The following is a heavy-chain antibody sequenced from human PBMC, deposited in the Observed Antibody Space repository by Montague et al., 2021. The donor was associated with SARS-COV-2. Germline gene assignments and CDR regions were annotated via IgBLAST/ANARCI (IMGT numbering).Heavy chain of an antibody. D-gene: IGHD2-15*01. Sequence: SETLSLTCTVSGASMSGSYWGWVRQPPGKGLEWIGYIYYSGSSNYNPSLKSRVTISIDTSKNQFSLNLNSVTAADGAVYYCASPGGYCSGGSCYYVYWGQGTLVTVSS. CDR3: ASPGGYCSGGSCYYVY. CDR1: GASMSGSY. CDR2: IYYSGSS. V-gene: IGHV4-59*01. J-gene: IGHJ4*02.